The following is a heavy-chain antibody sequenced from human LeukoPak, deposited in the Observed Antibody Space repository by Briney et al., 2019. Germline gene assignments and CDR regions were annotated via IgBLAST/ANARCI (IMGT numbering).Heavy chain of an antibody. J-gene: IGHJ5*02. D-gene: IGHD1-1*01. CDR3: ARVSLDGISLRFDP. CDR2: IYTSGST. V-gene: IGHV4-4*07. CDR1: GGSISSYY. Sequence: PSETLSLTCTVSGGSISSYYWSWIRQPAGKGLEWIGRIYTSGSTNYNPSLKSRVTMSVDTSKNQFSLKLSSVTAADTAVYYCARVSLDGISLRFDPWGQGTLVTVSS.